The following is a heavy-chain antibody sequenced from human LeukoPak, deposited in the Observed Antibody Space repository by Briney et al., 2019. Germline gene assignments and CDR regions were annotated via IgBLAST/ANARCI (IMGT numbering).Heavy chain of an antibody. J-gene: IGHJ6*02. CDR3: AKDLYCSSTSCLGGMDV. V-gene: IGHV3-23*01. CDR2: ISGSGGST. D-gene: IGHD2-2*01. Sequence: QTGGSLRLSCAASGFTFSSYAMSWVRQAPGKGLEWVSAISGSGGSTYYADSVKGRFTISRDNSKNTLYLQMNSLRAEDTAVYYCAKDLYCSSTSCLGGMDVWGQGTTVTVSS. CDR1: GFTFSSYA.